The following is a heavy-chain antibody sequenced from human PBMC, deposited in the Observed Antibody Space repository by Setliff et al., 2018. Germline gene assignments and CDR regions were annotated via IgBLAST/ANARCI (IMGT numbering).Heavy chain of an antibody. D-gene: IGHD6-19*01. CDR1: GGSISSGSYY. J-gene: IGHJ4*02. Sequence: PSETLSLTCTVSGGSISSGSYYWSWIRQHPGKGLEWIGYIYYSGSTSCYNPSLKSRVTISVDTSKNQFSLKLSSVTAADTAVYYCARGRAGHSGHWGQGTLVTVSS. CDR2: IYYSGSTS. CDR3: ARGRAGHSGH. V-gene: IGHV4-31*03.